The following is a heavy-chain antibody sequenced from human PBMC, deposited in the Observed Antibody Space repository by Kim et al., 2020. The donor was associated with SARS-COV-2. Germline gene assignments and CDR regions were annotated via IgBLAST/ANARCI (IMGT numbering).Heavy chain of an antibody. J-gene: IGHJ4*02. Sequence: GRFTISRDDSKNTMYLQMNSLKTEDTAVYYCTTDRGYDYVCGSYRLLDYWGPGTLVTVSS. V-gene: IGHV3-15*01. CDR3: TTDRGYDYVCGSYRLLDY. D-gene: IGHD3-16*02.